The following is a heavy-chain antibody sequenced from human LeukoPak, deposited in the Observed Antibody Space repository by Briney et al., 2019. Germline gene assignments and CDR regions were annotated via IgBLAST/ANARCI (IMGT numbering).Heavy chain of an antibody. CDR2: ISWNSGSI. Sequence: GGSLRLSRAASGFTFDDYAMHWVRQAPGKGLEWVSGISWNSGSIGYADSVKGRFTISRDNAKNSLYLQMHSLRAEDTALYYCAKTGSRAGTWYYFDYWGQGNGVIVSS. CDR1: GFTFDDYA. V-gene: IGHV3-9*01. D-gene: IGHD3-10*01. J-gene: IGHJ4*02. CDR3: AKTGSRAGTWYYFDY.